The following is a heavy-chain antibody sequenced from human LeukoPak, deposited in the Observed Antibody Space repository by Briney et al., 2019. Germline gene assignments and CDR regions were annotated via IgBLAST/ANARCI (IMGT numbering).Heavy chain of an antibody. CDR2: ISYDGSNK. CDR1: GFTFTSYA. Sequence: GGSLRLSCAASGFTFTSYAMHWVRQAPGKGLEWVSFISYDGSNKYYADSVKGRFTISRDNSKNTLYLQMNSLRAEDTAVYYCAKDGSGWGIDYWGQGTLGTVSS. D-gene: IGHD6-19*01. V-gene: IGHV3-30-3*01. J-gene: IGHJ4*02. CDR3: AKDGSGWGIDY.